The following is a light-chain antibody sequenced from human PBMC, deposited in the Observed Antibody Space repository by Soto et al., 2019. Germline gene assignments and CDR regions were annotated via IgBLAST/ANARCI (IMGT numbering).Light chain of an antibody. J-gene: IGKJ1*01. CDR2: AAS. Sequence: DIQLTQSPSFLSSSVGDRVTITCRASQGITSCLAWYQQKPGKAPKLLIYAASTLPSGVPSRFSGSGSGTEFTLTISSLQPEDFATYYCQQLISYPRTFGQGTKVEIK. CDR3: QQLISYPRT. CDR1: QGITSC. V-gene: IGKV1-9*01.